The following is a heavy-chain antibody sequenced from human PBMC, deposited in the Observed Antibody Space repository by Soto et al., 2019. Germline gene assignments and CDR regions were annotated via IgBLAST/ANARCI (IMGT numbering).Heavy chain of an antibody. CDR1: GYPLTSDG. J-gene: IGHJ5*02. D-gene: IGHD6-19*01. CDR2: ISAYNGNT. Sequence: XSVKVACTASGYPLTSDGITWVRHAPGQGLEWMGWISAYNGNTNYAQKLQGRVTMTTDTSTGTAYMELRSLRSDDTAVYYCARVYSSGPNWFDPWAQGTLVTVSS. V-gene: IGHV1-18*04. CDR3: ARVYSSGPNWFDP.